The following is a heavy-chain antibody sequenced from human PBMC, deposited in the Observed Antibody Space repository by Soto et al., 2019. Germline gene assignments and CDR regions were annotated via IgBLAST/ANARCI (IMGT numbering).Heavy chain of an antibody. CDR3: ATLYGSGTLYYYYGMDV. J-gene: IGHJ6*02. V-gene: IGHV4-61*05. D-gene: IGHD3-10*01. CDR1: GGSISTSAYY. Sequence: PSETLSLTCTVSGGSISTSAYYWAWIRQPPGKGLEWIGYIYYSGSTNYNPSLKSRVTISVDTSKNQFSLKLSSVTAADTAVYYCATLYGSGTLYYYYGMDVWGQGTTVTVSS. CDR2: IYYSGST.